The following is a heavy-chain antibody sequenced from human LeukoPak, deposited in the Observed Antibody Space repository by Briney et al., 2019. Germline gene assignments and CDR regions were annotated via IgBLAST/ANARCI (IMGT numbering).Heavy chain of an antibody. CDR1: GFTFSTYA. D-gene: IGHD3-22*01. CDR3: ARDLRGSSGYYADY. CDR2: ILSDGSAT. Sequence: GGSLRLSCAASGFTFSTYAMTWVRQAPGKGLEWVSTILSDGSATYYADSVKGRFTISRDNSKNTLFLQMSSLRAEDTAVYYCARDLRGSSGYYADYWGQGTLVTVSS. J-gene: IGHJ4*02. V-gene: IGHV3-23*01.